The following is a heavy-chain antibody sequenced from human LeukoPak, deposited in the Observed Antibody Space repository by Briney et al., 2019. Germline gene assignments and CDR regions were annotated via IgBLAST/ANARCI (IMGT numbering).Heavy chain of an antibody. D-gene: IGHD1-7*01. CDR3: ARGGGQLPYYYMDV. J-gene: IGHJ6*03. V-gene: IGHV3-53*01. Sequence: GGSLRLSCAASGFTVSSNYMSWVRQAPGKGLEWVSVIYSGGSTYYADSVKGRFTISRDNSKNTLYLQTNSLRAEDTAVYYCARGGGQLPYYYMDVWGKGTTVTVSS. CDR1: GFTVSSNY. CDR2: IYSGGST.